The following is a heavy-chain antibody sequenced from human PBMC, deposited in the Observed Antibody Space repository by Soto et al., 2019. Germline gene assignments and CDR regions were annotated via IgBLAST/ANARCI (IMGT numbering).Heavy chain of an antibody. Sequence: SETLSLTCTVSGGSISSGGYYWTWIRQHPGKGLEWIGYNYYSGITYYNPSLKSRVTISLDTSKNQFSLKLSSVTAADTAVYYCARAGYYGSGSFDYWGQGTLVTVSS. V-gene: IGHV4-31*03. CDR2: NYYSGIT. D-gene: IGHD3-10*01. CDR3: ARAGYYGSGSFDY. CDR1: GGSISSGGYY. J-gene: IGHJ4*02.